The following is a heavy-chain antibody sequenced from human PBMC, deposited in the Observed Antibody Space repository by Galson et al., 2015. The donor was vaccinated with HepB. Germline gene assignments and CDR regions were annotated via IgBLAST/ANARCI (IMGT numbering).Heavy chain of an antibody. V-gene: IGHV4-59*08. CDR2: IYDTEST. Sequence: ETLSLTCTVSGGSISYYYWSWIRQPPGKGLEWIGYIYDTESTNYSPSLKSRVTISVDTSKNQFSLNLRSVTAADTAVYYCARGIGATVDYWGQGARATVSS. D-gene: IGHD6-25*01. CDR1: GGSISYYY. J-gene: IGHJ4*02. CDR3: ARGIGATVDY.